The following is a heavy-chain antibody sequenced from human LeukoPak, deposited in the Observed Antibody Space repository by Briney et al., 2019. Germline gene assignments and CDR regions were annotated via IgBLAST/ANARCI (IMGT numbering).Heavy chain of an antibody. D-gene: IGHD2-21*02. CDR3: ARIDEGAYCGGDCYSPLKPLFDY. J-gene: IGHJ4*02. Sequence: GGSLRLSCVASGFSISSHWMSWVRQAPGKGLEWVASLKEDVSARNLVDSVKGRFTISTDNAKNSLYLQMNSLRAEDTAVYYCARIDEGAYCGGDCYSPLKPLFDYWGQGTLVTVSS. CDR1: GFSISSHW. V-gene: IGHV3-7*01. CDR2: LKEDVSAR.